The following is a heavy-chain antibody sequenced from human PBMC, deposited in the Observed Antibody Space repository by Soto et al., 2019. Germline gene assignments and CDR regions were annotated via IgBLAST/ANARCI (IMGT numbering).Heavy chain of an antibody. CDR1: GVSIVSSSYY. J-gene: IGHJ4*02. V-gene: IGHV4-39*01. CDR2: IYFSGST. Sequence: ASETLSLTCTVSGVSIVSSSYYWGWIRQTPGKGLEWIGTIYFSGSTYYNPSLKSRVTISVDRSKNQFSLNLTSVTAADTAVYYCARHGSYWGPGTLVTVSS. CDR3: ARHGSY.